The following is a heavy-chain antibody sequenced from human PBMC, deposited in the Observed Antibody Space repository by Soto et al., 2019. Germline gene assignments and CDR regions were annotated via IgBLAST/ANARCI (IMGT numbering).Heavy chain of an antibody. CDR2: INHSGST. CDR3: ARGRSQLTIFGVAPFDY. CDR1: GGSFSGYY. J-gene: IGHJ4*02. Sequence: SETLSLTCAVYGGSFSGYYWSWIRQPPGKGLEWIGEINHSGSTNYNPSLKSRVTISVDTSKNQFSLKLSSVTAAVTAVYYCARGRSQLTIFGVAPFDYWGQGTLVTVSS. V-gene: IGHV4-34*01. D-gene: IGHD3-3*01.